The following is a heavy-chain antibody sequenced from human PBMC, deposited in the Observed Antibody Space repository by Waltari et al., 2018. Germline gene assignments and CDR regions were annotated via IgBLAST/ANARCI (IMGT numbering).Heavy chain of an antibody. Sequence: QVQLGESGGGVVHPVWSLRLSCAASDFNFSAGDIHWVRQAPGKGLEWVTFIRYDGSDKYYADFVKGRFSISRDNSKNTVSLQMNSLRPEDTAVYYCVSEGVAIPVHMSIFDYWGQGALVAVSS. CDR3: VSEGVAIPVHMSIFDY. J-gene: IGHJ4*02. CDR1: DFNFSAGD. CDR2: IRYDGSDK. V-gene: IGHV3-30*02. D-gene: IGHD3-3*02.